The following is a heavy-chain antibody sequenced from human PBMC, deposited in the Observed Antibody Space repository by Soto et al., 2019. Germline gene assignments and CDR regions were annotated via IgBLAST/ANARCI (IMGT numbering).Heavy chain of an antibody. V-gene: IGHV3-74*01. J-gene: IGHJ4*02. CDR2: INSDGSST. Sequence: GGSLRLSWGASGFSFNDYWMHWVRQAPGKGLVWVSCINSDGSSTRYADSVKGRFTISRDNAKNTVFLQMNSLRAEDTAVYFCARDVQFQSFDFWGQGTLVTVSS. CDR3: ARDVQFQSFDF. CDR1: GFSFNDYW. D-gene: IGHD4-4*01.